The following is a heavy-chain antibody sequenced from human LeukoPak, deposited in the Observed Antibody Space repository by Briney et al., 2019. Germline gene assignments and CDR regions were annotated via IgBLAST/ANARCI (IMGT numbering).Heavy chain of an antibody. CDR1: GVSISSYY. CDR3: AREIVVVPASPNRYYYYYGMDV. D-gene: IGHD2-2*01. J-gene: IGHJ6*02. V-gene: IGHV4-4*07. Sequence: SETLSLTCAVSGVSISSYYWSWIRQPPGKGLEWIARIYTSGSTKYNPSLKSRVTMSVDASKKQFSLKLSSVTAADAAVYYCAREIVVVPASPNRYYYYYGMDVWGPRATCTVSS. CDR2: IYTSGST.